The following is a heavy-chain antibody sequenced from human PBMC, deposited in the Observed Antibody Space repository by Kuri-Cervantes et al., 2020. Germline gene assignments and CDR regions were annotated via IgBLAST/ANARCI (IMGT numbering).Heavy chain of an antibody. V-gene: IGHV4-59*01. J-gene: IGHJ4*02. Sequence: GSLRLSCTVSGGSISSYYWSWVRQPPGEGLEWIGYIYYSGSTNYNPSLKSRVTISVDTPKNQFSLKLSSVTAADTAVYYCARGTAPDYWGQGTLVTVSS. CDR3: ARGTAPDY. CDR2: IYYSGST. CDR1: GGSISSYY. D-gene: IGHD4-17*01.